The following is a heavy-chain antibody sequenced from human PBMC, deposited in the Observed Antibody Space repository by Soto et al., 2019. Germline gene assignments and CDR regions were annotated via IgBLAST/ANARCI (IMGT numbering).Heavy chain of an antibody. CDR2: IYPGDSDT. J-gene: IGHJ5*02. CDR1: GFRFTSYW. D-gene: IGHD6-13*01. Sequence: XGPLKISGKGCGFRFTSYWNGWVRQMPGKGLEWMGIIYPGDSDTRYSPSFQGQVTISAEKSISTAYLQWSSLKASDTAMYYCARYSSSWPNWFDPWGQGTMVTGSS. CDR3: ARYSSSWPNWFDP. V-gene: IGHV5-51*01.